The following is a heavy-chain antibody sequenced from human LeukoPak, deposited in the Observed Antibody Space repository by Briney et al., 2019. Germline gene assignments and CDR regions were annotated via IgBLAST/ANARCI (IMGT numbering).Heavy chain of an antibody. CDR3: ARGPYGPFDY. J-gene: IGHJ4*02. D-gene: IGHD3-16*01. CDR2: INHSGST. CDR1: GVSFSGYY. Sequence: SETLSLTCAVYGVSFSGYYWSWIRQPPGKGLEWIGEINHSGSTNYNPSLKSRVTISVDTSKNQFSLKLSSVTAADTAVYYCARGPYGPFDYWGQGTLVTVSS. V-gene: IGHV4-34*01.